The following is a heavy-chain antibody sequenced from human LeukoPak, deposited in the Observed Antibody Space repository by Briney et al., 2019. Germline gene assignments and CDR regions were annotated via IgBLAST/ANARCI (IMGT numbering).Heavy chain of an antibody. D-gene: IGHD3-16*01. CDR1: GFTFGDYA. CDR2: IRSKAYGGTT. V-gene: IGHV3-49*04. J-gene: IGHJ4*02. CDR3: TREGRGSDAFDY. Sequence: GGSLRLSCTTSGFTFGDYAMSWVRQAPGRGLEWVGFIRSKAYGGTTEYAASVKGRFTISRDDARRIVYLQMNSLKTEDTAVYYCTREGRGSDAFDYWGQGTLVTVSS.